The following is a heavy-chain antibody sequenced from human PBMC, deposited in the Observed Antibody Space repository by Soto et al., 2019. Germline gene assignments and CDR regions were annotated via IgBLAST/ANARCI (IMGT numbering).Heavy chain of an antibody. CDR2: IRSKAYGGTT. J-gene: IGHJ4*02. D-gene: IGHD2-21*01. Sequence: PGGSLRLSCTASGFTFGDYAMSWFRQAPGKGLEWVGFIRSKAYGGTTEYAASVKGRFTISRDDSKSIAYLQMNSLKTEDTAVYYCTRDYIVVGSDYFDYWGQGTLVTVSS. V-gene: IGHV3-49*03. CDR3: TRDYIVVGSDYFDY. CDR1: GFTFGDYA.